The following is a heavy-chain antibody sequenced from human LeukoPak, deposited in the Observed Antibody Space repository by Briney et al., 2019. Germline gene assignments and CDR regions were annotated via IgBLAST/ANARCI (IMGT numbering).Heavy chain of an antibody. CDR2: MYYSGST. V-gene: IGHV4-59*01. Sequence: SETLSLTCTVSGGSISSYYWSWIRQPPGKGLEWIGYMYYSGSTNYNPSLKSRVTISVDTSKNQFSLKLSSVTAADTAVYYCARVGSGWPGSLDVWAKGPRSPSP. J-gene: IGHJ6*02. CDR1: GGSISSYY. D-gene: IGHD6-19*01. CDR3: ARVGSGWPGSLDV.